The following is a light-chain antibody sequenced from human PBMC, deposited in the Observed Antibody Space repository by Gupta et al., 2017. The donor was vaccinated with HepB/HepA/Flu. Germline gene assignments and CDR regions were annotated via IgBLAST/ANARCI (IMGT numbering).Light chain of an antibody. CDR2: DAS. CDR3: QQRSNWPPGVT. CDR1: QSVGSY. J-gene: IGKJ3*01. Sequence: EIVLTHSPATLSLSPGQRATLSCRASQSVGSYLAWYQQKPGQVPRLLIYDASNRSTGIPPRFSASGSGTDFTLTISSLEPEDFAVYYCQQRSNWPPGVTFGPGTRVDIK. V-gene: IGKV3-11*01.